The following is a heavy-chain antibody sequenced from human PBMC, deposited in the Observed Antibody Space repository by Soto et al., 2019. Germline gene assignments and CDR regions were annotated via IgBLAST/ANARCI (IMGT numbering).Heavy chain of an antibody. V-gene: IGHV4-4*02. CDR3: ARVSDFWSGYYTDSKYNWFDP. Sequence: QVQLQESGPGLVKPSGTLSLTCAVSGGSISSSNWWSWVRQPPGKGLEWIGEIYHSGSTNYNPSLKSRDTISVNKSNNHFTLKPSSVTAAKTAVYYCARVSDFWSGYYTDSKYNWFDPWGQGTLVTVSS. CDR1: GGSISSSNW. D-gene: IGHD3-3*01. J-gene: IGHJ5*02. CDR2: IYHSGST.